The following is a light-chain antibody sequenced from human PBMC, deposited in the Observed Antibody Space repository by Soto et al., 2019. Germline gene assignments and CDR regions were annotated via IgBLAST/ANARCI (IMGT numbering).Light chain of an antibody. CDR2: AAS. J-gene: IGKJ2*01. Sequence: DIQMTQSPSSLSASVGDRVTITCRASQSISSYLNWYQQKPGKAPKLLIYAASSLQSGVPSRFNGSGSGTDFTLTISSLQSEDFATYYCQQSSSTPPTFGQGTKLEIK. CDR3: QQSSSTPPT. V-gene: IGKV1-39*01. CDR1: QSISSY.